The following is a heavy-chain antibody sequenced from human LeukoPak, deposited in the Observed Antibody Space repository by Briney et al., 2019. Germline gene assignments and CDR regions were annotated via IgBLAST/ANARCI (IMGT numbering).Heavy chain of an antibody. CDR1: VYGFTHVY. V-gene: IGHV1-2*02. J-gene: IGHJ5*02. D-gene: IGHD4-11*01. CDR3: ATSSTVTHTRDP. Sequence: ASVTVSFTASVYGFTHVYFNWVRHAPGQGLEWMGWINPHSGATNYAQRFQGRVSMDASFDTAYMELSRLTSDDTSVYYCATSSTVTHTRDPWGQGTLVTVSS. CDR2: INPHSGAT.